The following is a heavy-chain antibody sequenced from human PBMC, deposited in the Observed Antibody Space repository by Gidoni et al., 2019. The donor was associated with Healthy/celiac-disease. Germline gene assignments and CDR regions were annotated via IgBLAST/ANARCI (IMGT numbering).Heavy chain of an antibody. CDR1: GGSISSSSYY. CDR2: IYYSGST. D-gene: IGHD3-10*01. J-gene: IGHJ6*02. Sequence: QLQLQASGAGLVKPSETLSLTCTVSGGSISSSSYYWGWIRQPPGKGLEWIGSIYYSGSTYYNPSLKSRVTISVDTSKNQFSLKLSSVTAADTAVYYCARLKVRCMDVWGQGTTVTVSS. CDR3: ARLKVRCMDV. V-gene: IGHV4-39*01.